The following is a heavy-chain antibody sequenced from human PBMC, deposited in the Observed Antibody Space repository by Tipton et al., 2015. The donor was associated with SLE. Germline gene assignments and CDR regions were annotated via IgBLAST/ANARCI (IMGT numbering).Heavy chain of an antibody. Sequence: TLSLTCTVSGGSISSGDYYWSWIRQPPGKGLEWIGYIYYSGSTNYNPSLKSRVTISVDTSKNQFSLKLSSVTAADTAVYYCARDGTGLLGSYWYFDLWGRGTLVTVSS. CDR2: IYYSGST. CDR3: ARDGTGLLGSYWYFDL. D-gene: IGHD2-8*02. CDR1: GGSISSGDYY. J-gene: IGHJ2*01. V-gene: IGHV4-61*08.